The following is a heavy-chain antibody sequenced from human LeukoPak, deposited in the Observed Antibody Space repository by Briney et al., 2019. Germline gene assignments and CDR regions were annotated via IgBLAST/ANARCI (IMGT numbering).Heavy chain of an antibody. D-gene: IGHD6-19*01. J-gene: IGHJ4*02. V-gene: IGHV4-30-4*01. Sequence: SQTLSLTCTVSGGSISSGDYYWSWIRQPPGTGLEWIGEINHSGSTNYNPSLKSRVTISVDTSKNQFSLKLSSVTAADTAVYYCARGSSSGRDYWGQGTLVTVSS. CDR1: GGSISSGDYY. CDR3: ARGSSSGRDY. CDR2: INHSGST.